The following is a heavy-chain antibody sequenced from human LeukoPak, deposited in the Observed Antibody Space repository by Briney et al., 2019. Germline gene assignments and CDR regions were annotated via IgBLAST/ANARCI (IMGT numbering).Heavy chain of an antibody. J-gene: IGHJ6*03. CDR2: IYYSGST. D-gene: IGHD3-10*01. CDR3: ARDTVEGSGSYYDINYYYYYYMDV. Sequence: SETLSLTCTVSGGSISSYYWSWIRQPPGKGLEWIGYIYYSGSTNYNPSLKSRVTISVDTSKNQFSLKLSSVTAADTAVYYCARDTVEGSGSYYDINYYYYYYMDVWGKGTTVTISS. V-gene: IGHV4-59*12. CDR1: GGSISSYY.